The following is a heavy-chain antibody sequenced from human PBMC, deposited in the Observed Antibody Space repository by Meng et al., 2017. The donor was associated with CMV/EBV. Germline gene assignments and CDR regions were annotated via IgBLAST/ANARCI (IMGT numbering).Heavy chain of an antibody. CDR3: AGAPPFYGMDV. V-gene: IGHV4-34*01. J-gene: IGHJ6*02. D-gene: IGHD1-14*01. Sequence: GSLRLSCAVYGGSFSGYYWSWIRQPPGKGLEWIGEINHSGSTNYNPSLKSRVTISVDTSKNQFSLKLSSVTAADTAVYYCAGAPPFYGMDVWGQGTTVTVSS. CDR1: GGSFSGYY. CDR2: INHSGST.